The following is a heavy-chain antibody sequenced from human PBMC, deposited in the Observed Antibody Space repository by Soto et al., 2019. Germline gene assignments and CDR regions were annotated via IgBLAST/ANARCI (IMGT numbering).Heavy chain of an antibody. CDR2: ITYDGSNK. Sequence: LGLACAACEVAFNNYGIHVVCPAVGKGLEWVAVITYDGSNKYYADSVKGRFSISRDNSKNTVYLQMNSLSAVDTAVYYCAKHQAVGESENFQHWGQGFLVAVS. D-gene: IGHD3-3*01. J-gene: IGHJ1*01. CDR1: EVAFNNYG. V-gene: IGHV3-30*18. CDR3: AKHQAVGESENFQH.